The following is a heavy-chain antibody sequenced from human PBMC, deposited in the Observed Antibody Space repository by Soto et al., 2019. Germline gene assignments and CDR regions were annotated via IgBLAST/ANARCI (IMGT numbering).Heavy chain of an antibody. Sequence: GGSLRLSCAASGFTFSSYAMSWVRQAPGKGLEWVAYISGSGASTYYADSVRGRFTISRDNANNPLYLQMNSLRAEDTAVYYCARDGRYKTPYDGFDTWGQGTMVTVSS. CDR2: ISGSGAST. CDR3: ARDGRYKTPYDGFDT. J-gene: IGHJ3*02. D-gene: IGHD1-26*01. CDR1: GFTFSSYA. V-gene: IGHV3-23*01.